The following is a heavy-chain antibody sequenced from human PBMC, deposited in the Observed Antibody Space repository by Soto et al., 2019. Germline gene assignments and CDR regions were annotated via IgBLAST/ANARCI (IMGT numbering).Heavy chain of an antibody. D-gene: IGHD5-18*01. CDR2: IKEDGSEK. J-gene: IGHJ3*02. CDR3: ARRDDSEAFDI. Sequence: GSLRLSCAASGFTFSSYWMSWVRQAPGKGPEWVANIKEDGSEKNYVDSAKGRCIISRDASKNMVFLQVNNLRAEDTAIYYCARRDDSEAFDIWGQGTTVTVSS. CDR1: GFTFSSYW. V-gene: IGHV3-7*03.